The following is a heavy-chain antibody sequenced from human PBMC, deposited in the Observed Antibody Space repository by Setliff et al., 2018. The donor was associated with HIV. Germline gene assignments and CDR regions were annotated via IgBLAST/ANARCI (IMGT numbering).Heavy chain of an antibody. CDR2: ISYSGTT. D-gene: IGHD1-26*01. Sequence: PSETLSLTCTVSGAFSSISSYHWGWIRQSPGKGLEWIGQISYSGTTNYNPSLKSRVTISVDTSKNQFSLTLSSLSAADTAVYYCARRRPPPSGTYSRYYMDVWG. J-gene: IGHJ6*03. CDR1: GAFSSISSYH. V-gene: IGHV4-59*08. CDR3: ARRRPPPSGTYSRYYMDV.